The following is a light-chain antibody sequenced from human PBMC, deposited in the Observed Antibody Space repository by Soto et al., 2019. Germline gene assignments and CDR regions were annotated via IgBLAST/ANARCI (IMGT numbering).Light chain of an antibody. V-gene: IGLV2-14*01. CDR2: EVS. Sequence: QSALTQPASVSGSPGQSITISCNGTSSDVGGYNYVSWYQQHPGKAPKLMIYEVSNRPSGVSNRFSGSKSGNTASLTISGLQAEDEADYYCSSYTSSPSWVFGGGTKVTVL. CDR1: SSDVGGYNY. J-gene: IGLJ3*02. CDR3: SSYTSSPSWV.